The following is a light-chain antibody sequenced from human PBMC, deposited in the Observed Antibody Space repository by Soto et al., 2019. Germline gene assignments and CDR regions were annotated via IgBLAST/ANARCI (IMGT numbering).Light chain of an antibody. CDR2: DNN. V-gene: IGLV1-40*01. J-gene: IGLJ1*01. CDR1: SSNIGAGYD. CDR3: SSYTSSSTL. Sequence: QSVLTQPPSVSGAPGQRVTISCTGTSSNIGAGYDVHWYQQFSGTAPKLLIYDNNNRPSGVPDRFSASKSGTSASLAITGLQAEDEADYYCSSYTSSSTLFGPGTKVTVL.